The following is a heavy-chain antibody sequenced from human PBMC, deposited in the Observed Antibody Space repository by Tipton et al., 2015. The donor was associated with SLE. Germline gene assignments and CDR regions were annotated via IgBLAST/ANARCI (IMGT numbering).Heavy chain of an antibody. Sequence: TLSLTCSVSGVSITNYFWSWVRQPPGKGLEWIGNIDYTGGFNYNPSLESRGTISLDTPKNQFSLKLSSVTAADTAIYYCAKADGVVGGQVPYWYFDLWGRGTLVTVSS. CDR3: AKADGVVGGQVPYWYFDL. D-gene: IGHD1-26*01. CDR2: IDYTGGF. V-gene: IGHV4-59*13. J-gene: IGHJ2*01. CDR1: GVSITNYF.